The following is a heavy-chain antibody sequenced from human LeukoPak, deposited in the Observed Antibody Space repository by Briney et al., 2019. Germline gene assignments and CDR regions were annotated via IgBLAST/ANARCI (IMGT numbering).Heavy chain of an antibody. CDR1: GFSFSSFA. D-gene: IGHD6-19*01. V-gene: IGHV3-23*01. CDR3: AKDAIWQYRTYYFDH. Sequence: TGGSLRLSCEVSGFSFSSFAMSWVRQAAGKGLEWVSAISGSGGSTYYADSVQGRFTISRDNSKNTLYLQMNSLRADDTAVYYCAKDAIWQYRTYYFDHWGQGTPVPVSS. CDR2: ISGSGGST. J-gene: IGHJ4*02.